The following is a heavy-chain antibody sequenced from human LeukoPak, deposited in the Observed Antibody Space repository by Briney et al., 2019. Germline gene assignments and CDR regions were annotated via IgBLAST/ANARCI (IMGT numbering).Heavy chain of an antibody. V-gene: IGHV4-31*03. J-gene: IGHJ6*02. CDR2: MYYSGST. CDR3: ARVGGTNYYYYGMDV. D-gene: IGHD1-26*01. CDR1: GGSIISGGSY. Sequence: SETLSLTCTVSGGSIISGGSYWSWIRQHPGKGLEWIGHMYYSGSTYYNPSLKSRLTISIDTSKNQFSLKLSSVTAADTAVYYCARVGGTNYYYYGMDVWGQGTTVTVSS.